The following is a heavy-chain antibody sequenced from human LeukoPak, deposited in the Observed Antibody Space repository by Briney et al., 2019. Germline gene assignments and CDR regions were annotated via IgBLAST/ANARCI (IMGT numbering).Heavy chain of an antibody. Sequence: PSETLSLTCTVSGGSISSGDYYWSWIRQPPGKGLEWIGYIYYRGSTYYNPSLKSRVTISVDTSKNQFSLKLSSVTAADTAVYYCARALPGIAAAGRDHLDYWGQGTLVTVSS. J-gene: IGHJ4*02. CDR3: ARALPGIAAAGRDHLDY. CDR1: GGSISSGDYY. D-gene: IGHD6-13*01. CDR2: IYYRGST. V-gene: IGHV4-30-4*08.